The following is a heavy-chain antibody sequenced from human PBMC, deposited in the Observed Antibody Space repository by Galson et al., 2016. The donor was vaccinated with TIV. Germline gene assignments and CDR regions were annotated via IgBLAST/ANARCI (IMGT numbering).Heavy chain of an antibody. J-gene: IGHJ4*02. D-gene: IGHD6-19*01. CDR1: GFTLANFG. CDR2: IKYDGNNQ. Sequence: SLRLSCATSGFTLANFGMHWVRQAPGKGLEWVSFIKYDGNNQYYADSVTGRFTISKDNFKNTVYLQMSDLKPEDTAVYYCAKSQDGSGWGKYYFDYCGQGALVIVSS. CDR3: AKSQDGSGWGKYYFDY. V-gene: IGHV3-30*02.